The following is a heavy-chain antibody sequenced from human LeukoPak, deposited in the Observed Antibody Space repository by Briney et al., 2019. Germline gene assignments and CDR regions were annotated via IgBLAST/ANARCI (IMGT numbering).Heavy chain of an antibody. CDR3: ARDITIFGVVIIYHWFDP. Sequence: PSQTLSLTCTVSGGSISSGDYYWSWIRQPPGKGLEWIGYIYYSGSTYYNPSLKSRVTISVDTSKNQFSLKLSSVTAADTAVYYCARDITIFGVVIIYHWFDPWGQGTLVTVSS. D-gene: IGHD3-3*01. V-gene: IGHV4-30-4*08. J-gene: IGHJ5*02. CDR1: GGSISSGDYY. CDR2: IYYSGST.